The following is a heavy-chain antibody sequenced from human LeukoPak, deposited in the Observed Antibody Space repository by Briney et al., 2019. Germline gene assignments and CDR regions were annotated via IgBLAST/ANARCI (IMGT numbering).Heavy chain of an antibody. J-gene: IGHJ4*02. D-gene: IGHD3-10*01. V-gene: IGHV4-4*02. CDR2: IYHSGST. Sequence: PSETLSLTCAVSGGSISSSNWWSWVRQPPGKGLEWIGEIYHSGSTNYNPSLKSRVTISVDKSKNQFSLKLSSVTAADTAVYYCARRTKLLWFGELLGGFDYWGQGALVAVSS. CDR1: GGSISSSNW. CDR3: ARRTKLLWFGELLGGFDY.